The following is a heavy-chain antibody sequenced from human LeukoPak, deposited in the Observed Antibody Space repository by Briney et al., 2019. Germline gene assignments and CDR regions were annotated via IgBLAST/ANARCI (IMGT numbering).Heavy chain of an antibody. D-gene: IGHD3-10*01. CDR1: GFTFSSYG. V-gene: IGHV3-30*18. Sequence: GGSLRLSCAASGFTFSSYGMHWVRQAPGKGLEWVAVISYDGSNKYYADSVKGRFTISRDNSKNTLYLQMTSLRAEDTAVYYCAKDLSGGGGDSFDIWGQGTMVTVSS. CDR3: AKDLSGGGGDSFDI. J-gene: IGHJ3*02. CDR2: ISYDGSNK.